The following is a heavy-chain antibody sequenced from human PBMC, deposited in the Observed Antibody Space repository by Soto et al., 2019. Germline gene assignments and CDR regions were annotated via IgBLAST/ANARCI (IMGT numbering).Heavy chain of an antibody. V-gene: IGHV3-30*18. CDR1: GFIFSSYG. CDR2: ISYEGSHT. J-gene: IGHJ4*02. CDR3: TKEVHCAGGSFSWSEGFDY. Sequence: QVQLVESGGGVVQPGRSLRLSCAASGFIFSSYGMHWVRQAPGKGLEWVAVISYEGSHTYYADSVKGRFTITRDNSKNTLYLQMNSLRPEDAAVHYRTKEVHCAGGSFSWSEGFDYWGQGTLLTVSS. D-gene: IGHD2-15*01.